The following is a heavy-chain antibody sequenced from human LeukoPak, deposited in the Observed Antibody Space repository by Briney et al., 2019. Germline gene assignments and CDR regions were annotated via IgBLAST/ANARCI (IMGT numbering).Heavy chain of an antibody. D-gene: IGHD2-2*01. CDR2: INPNSGGT. CDR3: ARGYCSSTSCYAVDY. J-gene: IGHJ4*02. Sequence: ASVKVSCKASGYTFTGYYMHWVRQAPGQGLEWMGWINPNSGGTNYAQKFQGRVTMPRDTSISTAYMELSRLRSDDTAVYYCARGYCSSTSCYAVDYWGQGTLVTVSS. V-gene: IGHV1-2*02. CDR1: GYTFTGYY.